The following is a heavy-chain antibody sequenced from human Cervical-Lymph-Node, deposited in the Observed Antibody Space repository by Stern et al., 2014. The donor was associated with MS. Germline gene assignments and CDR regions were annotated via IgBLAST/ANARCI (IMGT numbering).Heavy chain of an antibody. CDR3: RAGSDAFDI. J-gene: IGHJ3*02. CDR2: IGTNIGNT. CDR1: GYTFIEYA. Sequence: QMQLVQSGAEVKKPGASVKVSCKASGYTFIEYAISWVRHAPGQGLEWMGWIGTNIGNTNYAQKFQGRVTLATDTSTTTVYMELRSLRSDDTAMYYCRAGSDAFDIWGQGTMVTVSS. V-gene: IGHV1-18*01. D-gene: IGHD6-13*01.